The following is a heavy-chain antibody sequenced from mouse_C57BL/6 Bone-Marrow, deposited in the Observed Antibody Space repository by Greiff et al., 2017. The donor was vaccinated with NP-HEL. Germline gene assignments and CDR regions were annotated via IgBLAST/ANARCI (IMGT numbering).Heavy chain of an antibody. CDR2: IHPSDSDT. J-gene: IGHJ4*01. Sequence: QVQLQQPGAELVKPGASVKVSCKASGYTFTSYWMHWVKQRPGQGLEWIGRIHPSDSDTNYNQKFKGKATLTVDKSSSTTYMQRSSLTSEDSAVYYCAIEGDYYGSSYAMDYWGQGTSVTVSS. V-gene: IGHV1-74*01. CDR1: GYTFTSYW. CDR3: AIEGDYYGSSYAMDY. D-gene: IGHD1-1*01.